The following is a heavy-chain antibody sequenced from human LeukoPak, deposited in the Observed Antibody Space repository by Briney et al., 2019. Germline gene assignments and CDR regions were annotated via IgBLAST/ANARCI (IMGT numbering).Heavy chain of an antibody. CDR1: GGSISSGGYY. J-gene: IGHJ4*02. V-gene: IGHV4-31*03. D-gene: IGHD3-22*01. CDR3: ASWGNDYDFDY. Sequence: KSSETLSLTCTVSGGSISSGGYYWSWIRQHPGKGLEWIGHIYYSGSTYYNPSLKSRVTISVDTSKNQFSLKLSSVTAADTAIYYCASWGNDYDFDYWGQGTLVTVSS. CDR2: IYYSGST.